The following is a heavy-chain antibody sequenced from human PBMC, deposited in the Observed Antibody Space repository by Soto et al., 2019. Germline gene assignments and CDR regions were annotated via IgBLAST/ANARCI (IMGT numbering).Heavy chain of an antibody. CDR3: ATEGGLSDFDY. Sequence: SETLSLTCTVSGGSISSYYWSWIRQPPGKGLEWIGYIYYSGSTNYNPSLKSRVTISVDTSKDQFSLKLSSVTAADTAVYYCATEGGLSDFDYWGQGTLVTVSS. CDR2: IYYSGST. CDR1: GGSISSYY. J-gene: IGHJ4*02. D-gene: IGHD3-16*01. V-gene: IGHV4-59*01.